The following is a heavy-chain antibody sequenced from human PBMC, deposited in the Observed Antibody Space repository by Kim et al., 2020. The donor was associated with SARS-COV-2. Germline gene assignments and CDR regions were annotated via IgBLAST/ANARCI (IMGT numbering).Heavy chain of an antibody. V-gene: IGHV4-59*01. Sequence: SETLSLTCTVSGGSISSYYWSWIRQPPGKGLEWIGYIYYSGSTNYNPSLKSRVTISVDTSKNQFSLKLSSVTAADTAVYYCARGIAAAGTGYYYMDVGGKGARGAVCS. J-gene: IGHJ6*03. CDR3: ARGIAAAGTGYYYMDV. CDR1: GGSISSYY. D-gene: IGHD6-13*01. CDR2: IYYSGST.